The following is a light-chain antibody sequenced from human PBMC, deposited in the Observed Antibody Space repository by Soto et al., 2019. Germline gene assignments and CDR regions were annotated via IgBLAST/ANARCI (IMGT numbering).Light chain of an antibody. CDR1: QSVLYSSNNKNY. Sequence: DIVMTQSPDSLAVSLGERATINCKSSQSVLYSSNNKNYLAWYQQKPGQPPKLLIYWASTRESGVPDRFSGSGSWTDFTRTISSLQAEDVAVYYCQQYYSTPWTCGQGTKVEIK. V-gene: IGKV4-1*01. CDR2: WAS. CDR3: QQYYSTPWT. J-gene: IGKJ1*01.